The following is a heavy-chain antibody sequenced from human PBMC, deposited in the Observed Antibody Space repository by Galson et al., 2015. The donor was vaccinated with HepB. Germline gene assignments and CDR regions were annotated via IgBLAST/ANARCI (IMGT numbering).Heavy chain of an antibody. J-gene: IGHJ4*02. V-gene: IGHV3-64D*06. CDR3: VKITVTTRGKVDH. CDR1: GFTFSNYA. CDR2: ISNNGGST. Sequence: SLRLSCAASGFTFSNYAMHWVRQAPGTGLEYVSAISNNGGSTYYEDSVKGRFTISRDNSKNTLYLQMSSLRTEDTAVYYCVKITVTTRGKVDHWGQGTLVTVSS. D-gene: IGHD4-17*01.